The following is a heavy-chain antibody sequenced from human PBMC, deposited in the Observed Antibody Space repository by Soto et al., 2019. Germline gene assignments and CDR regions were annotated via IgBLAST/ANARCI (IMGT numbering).Heavy chain of an antibody. CDR3: AKGPDCSGGSCYRLVPDFDY. Sequence: GGSLRLSCAASGFTFSSYGMHWVRQAPGKGLEWVAVISYDGSNKYYADSVKGRFTISRDNSKNTLYLQMNSLRAEDTAVYYCAKGPDCSGGSCYRLVPDFDYWGQGTLVTVSS. CDR1: GFTFSSYG. CDR2: ISYDGSNK. V-gene: IGHV3-30*18. D-gene: IGHD2-15*01. J-gene: IGHJ4*02.